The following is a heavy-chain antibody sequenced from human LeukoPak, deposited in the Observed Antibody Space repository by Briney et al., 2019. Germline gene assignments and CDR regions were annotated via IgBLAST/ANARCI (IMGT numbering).Heavy chain of an antibody. CDR1: GGSISSYY. CDR2: IYYSGST. D-gene: IGHD6-13*01. V-gene: IGHV4-59*01. J-gene: IGHJ6*02. Sequence: PSETLSLTCTVSGGSISSYYWGWIRQPPGKGLEWIGYIYYSGSTNYDPSLKSRVTISVDTSKNQFSLKLSSVTAADTAVYYCARGRVSSWYFYYYYGMDVWGQGTTVTVSS. CDR3: ARGRVSSWYFYYYYGMDV.